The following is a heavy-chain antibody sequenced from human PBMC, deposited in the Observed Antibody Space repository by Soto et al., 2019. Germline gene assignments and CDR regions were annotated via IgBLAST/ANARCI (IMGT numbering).Heavy chain of an antibody. Sequence: ASVKVSCKASGYTFTSYGISWVRQAPGQGLEWMGWINTYNDNTNYAQKLQGRVTMTTDTSTNTAYMEQRSLRSDDTAVYYCARDSRYCSGTSCYQSFDYWGLGTLVTVSS. CDR3: ARDSRYCSGTSCYQSFDY. D-gene: IGHD2-15*01. J-gene: IGHJ4*02. V-gene: IGHV1-18*01. CDR2: INTYNDNT. CDR1: GYTFTSYG.